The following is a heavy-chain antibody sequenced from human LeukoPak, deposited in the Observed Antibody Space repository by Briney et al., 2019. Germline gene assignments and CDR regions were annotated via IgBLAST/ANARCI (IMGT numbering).Heavy chain of an antibody. CDR3: AKESTVTPGNVNWFDT. Sequence: GGSLRLSCAASGFSFSSYAMHWVRQAPGKGLEWVSGIGPSGANTYYADSVKGRFTISRDNSQNTLSLQINSLRAEDTAVYYCAKESTVTPGNVNWFDTWGQGTLVTVSS. V-gene: IGHV3-23*01. J-gene: IGHJ5*02. D-gene: IGHD4-17*01. CDR2: IGPSGANT. CDR1: GFSFSSYA.